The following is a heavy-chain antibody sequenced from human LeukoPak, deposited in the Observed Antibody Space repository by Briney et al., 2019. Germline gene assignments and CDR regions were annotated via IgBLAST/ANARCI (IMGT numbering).Heavy chain of an antibody. Sequence: GRSLRLSCAASGITFSSYGMHWARQTPGKGLEWVAVISYDGSNKNYADSVKDRFTISRDNSKNTLYLQINSLRAEDTAVYYCATDRRYYDSSGYYYGTFDYWGQGTLVTVSS. D-gene: IGHD3-22*01. CDR2: ISYDGSNK. CDR3: ATDRRYYDSSGYYYGTFDY. CDR1: GITFSSYG. V-gene: IGHV3-30*03. J-gene: IGHJ4*02.